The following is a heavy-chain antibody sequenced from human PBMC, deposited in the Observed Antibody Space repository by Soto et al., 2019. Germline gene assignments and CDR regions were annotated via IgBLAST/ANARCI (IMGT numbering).Heavy chain of an antibody. CDR1: GFIFSRYS. Sequence: PGGSLRLSCAASGFIFSRYSMNWVRQAPGKGLEWVSFISSSSGYIYYADSVKGRFTISRDNAKNSLYLQMNSLRVEDTAVYYCARDEVRPWGSSPYYLDYWGQGTLVTVS. J-gene: IGHJ4*02. CDR3: ARDEVRPWGSSPYYLDY. CDR2: ISSSSGYI. D-gene: IGHD6-13*01. V-gene: IGHV3-21*01.